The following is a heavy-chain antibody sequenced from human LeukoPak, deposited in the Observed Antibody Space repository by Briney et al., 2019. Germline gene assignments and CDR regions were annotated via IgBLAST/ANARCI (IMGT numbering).Heavy chain of an antibody. Sequence: SRTLSLTCAISGDSVSSNSAAWNWIRQSPSRGLEWLGRTYYRSKWYNDYAVSVKSRITINPDTSKNQFSLQLNSVTPEDTAVYYCARAGYYYDSKRKFDPWGQGTLVTVSS. CDR3: ARAGYYYDSKRKFDP. CDR2: TYYRSKWYN. D-gene: IGHD3-22*01. V-gene: IGHV6-1*01. CDR1: GDSVSSNSAA. J-gene: IGHJ5*02.